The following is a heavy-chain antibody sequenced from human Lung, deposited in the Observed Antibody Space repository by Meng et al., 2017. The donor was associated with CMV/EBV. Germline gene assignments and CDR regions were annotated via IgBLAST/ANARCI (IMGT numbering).Heavy chain of an antibody. CDR2: IPPRGSS. V-gene: IGHV4-4*02. CDR1: GNSITNHNW. J-gene: IGHJ1*01. Sequence: VELRGAGTALVKPSETPSLTCAVPGNSITNHNWWAWVGQPPGKGLEWIGEIPPRGSSAYNPSLKSRVSMSIDKSKNQFSLKLTSVTAADTAVYHCLRRSGGSVWGQGTLVTVSS. D-gene: IGHD3-10*01. CDR3: LRRSGGSV.